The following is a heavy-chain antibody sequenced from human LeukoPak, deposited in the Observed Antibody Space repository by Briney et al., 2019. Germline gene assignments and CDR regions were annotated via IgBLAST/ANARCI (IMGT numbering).Heavy chain of an antibody. J-gene: IGHJ3*02. CDR3: ARQVGVDDAFDI. CDR2: IWYDGSNK. Sequence: GGSLRLSCAASGFTFSTYGMHWVRQAPGKGLEWVAIIWYDGSNKYYADSVKGRFTISRDNSKNMLYLQMNSLRAEDTAVYYCARQVGVDDAFDIWGQGTMVTISS. V-gene: IGHV3-33*01. CDR1: GFTFSTYG. D-gene: IGHD1-26*01.